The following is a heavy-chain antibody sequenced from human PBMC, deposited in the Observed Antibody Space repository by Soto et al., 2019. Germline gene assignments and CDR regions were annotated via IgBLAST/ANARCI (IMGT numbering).Heavy chain of an antibody. J-gene: IGHJ4*02. Sequence: GGSLRLSCAASVFTFSSYGMHWFRQAPGKGLEWVAVIWYDGSNKYYADSVKGRFTIYRDNSKNTLYLQMNSLRAEDTAVYYRARDLLTIVPAANYDILTGPALEYWGQGTMVTVSS. CDR3: ARDLLTIVPAANYDILTGPALEY. D-gene: IGHD3-9*01. CDR2: IWYDGSNK. V-gene: IGHV3-33*01. CDR1: VFTFSSYG.